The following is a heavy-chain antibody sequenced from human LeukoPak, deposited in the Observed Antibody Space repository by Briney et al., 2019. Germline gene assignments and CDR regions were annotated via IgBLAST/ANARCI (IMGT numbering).Heavy chain of an antibody. CDR3: ARDGSSYGSAINFDY. CDR1: GFTFDDYA. J-gene: IGHJ4*02. CDR2: ISWNSGSI. V-gene: IGHV3-9*01. D-gene: IGHD3-10*01. Sequence: PGRSLRLSCAASGFTFDDYAMHWVRQAPGKGLEWVSGISWNSGSIGYADSVKGRFTISRDNAKNSLYLQMNSLRAEDTAVYYCARDGSSYGSAINFDYWGQGTLVTVSS.